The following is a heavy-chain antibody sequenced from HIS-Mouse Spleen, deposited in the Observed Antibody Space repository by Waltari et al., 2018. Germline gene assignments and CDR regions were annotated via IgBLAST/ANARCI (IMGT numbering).Heavy chain of an antibody. CDR3: TSTYYDFWSGYYKGWFDP. V-gene: IGHV3-15*01. J-gene: IGHJ5*02. CDR1: GFTFSNAW. Sequence: EVQLVESGGGLVKPGGSLRLSCAASGFTFSNAWMSWVRQAPGTGLEWVGRIKSKTDGGTTDYAAPVKGRFTISRDDSKNTLYLQMNSLKTEDTAVYYCTSTYYDFWSGYYKGWFDPWGQGTLVTVSS. D-gene: IGHD3-3*01. CDR2: IKSKTDGGTT.